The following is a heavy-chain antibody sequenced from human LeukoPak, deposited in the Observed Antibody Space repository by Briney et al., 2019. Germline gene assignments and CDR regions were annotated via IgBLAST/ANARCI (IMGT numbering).Heavy chain of an antibody. V-gene: IGHV3-7*04. J-gene: IGHJ4*02. D-gene: IGHD6-13*01. CDR1: GFTISSYW. Sequence: QPGGSLRLSCAASGFTISSYWMTWVRQAPGKGLEWVANSNQDASEKYYVDSVKGRFTISRDNAQNSLYLQMNSLRAEDTAVYYCAREWYFIISYWGQGTLVTVSS. CDR3: AREWYFIISY. CDR2: SNQDASEK.